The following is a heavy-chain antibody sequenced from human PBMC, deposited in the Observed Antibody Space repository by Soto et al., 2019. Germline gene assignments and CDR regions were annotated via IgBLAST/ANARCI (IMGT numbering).Heavy chain of an antibody. CDR3: ARGAYSSGFLDDIVRFDP. Sequence: QVQLQESGPGLVKPSQTLSLTCTVSGGSISSGGYYWSWIRQHPGKGLEWIGYIYYSGSTYYNPSLKSRVTISVDTSKNQFSLKLSSVTAADTAVYYCARGAYSSGFLDDIVRFDPWGQGTLVTVSS. CDR2: IYYSGST. CDR1: GGSISSGGYY. J-gene: IGHJ5*02. D-gene: IGHD6-19*01. V-gene: IGHV4-31*03.